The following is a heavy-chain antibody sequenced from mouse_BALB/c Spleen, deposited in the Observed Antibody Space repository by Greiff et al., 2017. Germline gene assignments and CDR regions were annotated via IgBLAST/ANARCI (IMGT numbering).Heavy chain of an antibody. CDR2: IWAGGST. Sequence: VKLVESGPGLVAPSQSLSITCTVSGFSLTSYGVHWVRQPPGKGLEWLGVIWAGGSTNYNSALMSRLSISKDNSKSQVFLKMNSLQTDDTAMYYCAREGGNYAAYWGQGTLVTVSA. J-gene: IGHJ3*01. V-gene: IGHV2-9*02. D-gene: IGHD2-1*01. CDR3: AREGGNYAAY. CDR1: GFSLTSYG.